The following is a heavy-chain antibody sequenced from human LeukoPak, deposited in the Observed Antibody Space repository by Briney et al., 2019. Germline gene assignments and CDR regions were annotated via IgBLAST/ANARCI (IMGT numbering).Heavy chain of an antibody. Sequence: GGSLRLSCAASGFTFSSYWMHWVRQRPGKGLVWVSRIHLDGRTTSYADSVKGRFTISGDNAKNTLSLEMNSLRPEDTAVYYCARGGSPSDYWGQGTLVSVSS. CDR3: ARGGSPSDY. J-gene: IGHJ4*02. V-gene: IGHV3-74*01. CDR1: GFTFSSYW. CDR2: IHLDGRTT. D-gene: IGHD3-16*01.